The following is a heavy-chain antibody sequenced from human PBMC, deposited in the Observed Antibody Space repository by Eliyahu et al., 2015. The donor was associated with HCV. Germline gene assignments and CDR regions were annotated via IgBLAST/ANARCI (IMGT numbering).Heavy chain of an antibody. CDR1: GFTFSSXG. CDR3: APQFHSGSYTFDY. Sequence: QVQLVESGGGVVQPGRSLXLXXAASGFTFSSXGMPWVRQAPGKGLEWVAVISYDGSNKYYADSVKGRFTISRDNSKNTLYLQMNSLRAEDTAVYYCAPQFHSGSYTFDYWGQGTLVTVSS. V-gene: IGHV3-30*03. J-gene: IGHJ4*02. D-gene: IGHD1-26*01. CDR2: ISYDGSNK.